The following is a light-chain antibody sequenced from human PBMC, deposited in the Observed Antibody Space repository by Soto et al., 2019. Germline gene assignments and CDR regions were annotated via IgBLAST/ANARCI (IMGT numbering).Light chain of an antibody. Sequence: QSVLTQPASVSGSPGQSVTISCTGTSSDVGGYKYVSWYQHHPGKAPKLIIYEVSNRPSGVSNRFSGSKSGNTASLTISGLQAEDEADYYCSLYTSTITLDIFGTGTKVTVL. CDR2: EVS. V-gene: IGLV2-14*01. CDR3: SLYTSTITLDI. CDR1: SSDVGGYKY. J-gene: IGLJ1*01.